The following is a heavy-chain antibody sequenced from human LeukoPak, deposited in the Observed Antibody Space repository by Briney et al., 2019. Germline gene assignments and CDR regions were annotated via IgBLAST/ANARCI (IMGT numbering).Heavy chain of an antibody. J-gene: IGHJ4*02. CDR2: IKSDGSST. D-gene: IGHD5-12*01. CDR3: ARVRGYSGLGPFDY. CDR1: GFTFSSYW. V-gene: IGHV3-74*01. Sequence: GGSLRLSCAASGFTFSSYWMHWVRQAPGKGLVWVSRIKSDGSSTSYADSVKGRFTISRDNAKNTLYLQMNSLRAEDTAVYYCARVRGYSGLGPFDYWGQGTLVTVSS.